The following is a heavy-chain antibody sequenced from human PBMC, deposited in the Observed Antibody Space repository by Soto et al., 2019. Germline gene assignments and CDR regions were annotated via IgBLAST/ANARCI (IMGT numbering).Heavy chain of an antibody. J-gene: IGHJ6*02. CDR3: ARDQVAAAGTSNYYYYGMDV. D-gene: IGHD6-13*01. V-gene: IGHV3-21*01. CDR1: GFTFSSYA. Sequence: LRLSCAASGFTFSSYAMSWVRQAPGKGLEWVSAISGSSSYIYYADSVKGRFTISRDNAKNSLYLQMNSLRAEDTAVYYCARDQVAAAGTSNYYYYGMDVWGQGTTVTVSS. CDR2: ISGSSSYI.